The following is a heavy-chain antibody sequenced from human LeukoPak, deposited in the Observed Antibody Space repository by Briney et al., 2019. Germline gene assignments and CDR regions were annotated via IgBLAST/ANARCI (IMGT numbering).Heavy chain of an antibody. V-gene: IGHV4-39*07. CDR3: APYGGKGGYYYYMDV. J-gene: IGHJ6*03. CDR1: GGSISNSRYY. D-gene: IGHD4-23*01. Sequence: SETLSLTCTVSGGSISNSRYYWSWIRQPPGKGLEWIGEINHSGSTNYNPSLKSRVTISVDTSKNQFSLKLSSVTAADTAVYYCAPYGGKGGYYYYMDVWGKGTTVTVSS. CDR2: INHSGST.